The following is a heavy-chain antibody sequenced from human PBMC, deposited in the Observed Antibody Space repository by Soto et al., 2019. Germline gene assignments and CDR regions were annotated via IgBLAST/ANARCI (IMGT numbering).Heavy chain of an antibody. CDR3: ASVVVVAATTYYYYGMDV. CDR1: GGTFSSYA. D-gene: IGHD2-15*01. Sequence: QVQLVQSGAEVKKPGSSVKVSCKASGGTFSSYAISWVRQAPGQGLEWMGGIIPIFGTANYAQKFQGRVTITADKSTSTAYRELSSLRSEDTAVYYCASVVVVAATTYYYYGMDVWGQGTTVTVSS. J-gene: IGHJ6*02. V-gene: IGHV1-69*06. CDR2: IIPIFGTA.